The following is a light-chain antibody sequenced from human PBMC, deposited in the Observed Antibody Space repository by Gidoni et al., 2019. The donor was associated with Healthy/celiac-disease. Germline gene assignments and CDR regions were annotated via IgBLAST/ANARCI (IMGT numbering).Light chain of an antibody. J-gene: IGKJ4*01. CDR3: QQYGSSPFT. V-gene: IGKV3-20*01. CDR2: GAS. Sequence: ELVLTQSPGTLSLSPGESATLSCRASQSVSSSYLAWYQQKPGQAPRLLIYGASSRATGIPDRFSGSGSGTDFTLTISRLEPEDFAVYYCQQYGSSPFTFGGGTKVEIK. CDR1: QSVSSSY.